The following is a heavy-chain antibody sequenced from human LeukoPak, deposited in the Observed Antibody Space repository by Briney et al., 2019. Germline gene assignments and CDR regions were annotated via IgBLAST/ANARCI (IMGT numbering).Heavy chain of an antibody. CDR1: GYTFTSYD. CDR3: AREGTSIVVVPAAISSYYYYMDV. V-gene: IGHV1-8*01. Sequence: ASVKVSCKASGYTFTSYDINWVRQATGQGLEWMGWMNPNSGNTGYAQKFQGRVTMTRNTSISTAYMELSSLRSEDTAVYYCAREGTSIVVVPAAISSYYYYMDVWGKRTTVTVSS. J-gene: IGHJ6*03. CDR2: MNPNSGNT. D-gene: IGHD2-2*01.